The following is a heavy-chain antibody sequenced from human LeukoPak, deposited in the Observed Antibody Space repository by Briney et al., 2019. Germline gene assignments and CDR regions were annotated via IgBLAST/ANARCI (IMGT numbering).Heavy chain of an antibody. CDR2: IYPGDSDT. Sequence: GESLKISCKGSGYSFTPYWIGWVRQMPGKGLEWMGIIYPGDSDTKYSPSFQGQVTISADKSINTAYLQWSSLKASDTAIYYCARAYTRPQPFDYWGQGTLVTVSS. CDR1: GYSFTPYW. V-gene: IGHV5-51*01. D-gene: IGHD2-2*02. J-gene: IGHJ4*02. CDR3: ARAYTRPQPFDY.